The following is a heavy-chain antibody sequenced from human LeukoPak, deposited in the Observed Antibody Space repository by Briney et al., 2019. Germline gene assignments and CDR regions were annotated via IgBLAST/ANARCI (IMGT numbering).Heavy chain of an antibody. J-gene: IGHJ4*02. CDR1: GFTFSNYW. CDR3: VRDGGVSGYDLLDY. CDR2: INQDGSEE. Sequence: GGSLRLSCAASGFTFSNYWMTWVRQAPGKGLEWVAHINQDGSEEHYMDSVKARFTISRDNAKNSLSLQMNSLRAEDTAVYYCVRDGGVSGYDLLDYWGQGALVTVSS. D-gene: IGHD5-12*01. V-gene: IGHV3-7*01.